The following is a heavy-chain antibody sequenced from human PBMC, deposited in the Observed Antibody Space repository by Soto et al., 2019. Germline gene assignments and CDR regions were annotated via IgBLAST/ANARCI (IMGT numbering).Heavy chain of an antibody. V-gene: IGHV4-59*01. CDR3: VRSGHTFGGVM. CDR1: GASMNNYY. CDR2: MYSSGSS. D-gene: IGHD3-16*01. Sequence: SETLSLTCSVSGASMNNYYGSWVRQPPGRGLEWIGYMYSSGSSNYNSSLKSRVTISVDTSKNQFSLKLSSVTAADTAVYYCVRSGHTFGGVMWGLGALVTVS. J-gene: IGHJ4*02.